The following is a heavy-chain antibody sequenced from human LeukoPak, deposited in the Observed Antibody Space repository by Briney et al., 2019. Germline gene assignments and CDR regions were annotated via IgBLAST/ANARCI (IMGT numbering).Heavy chain of an antibody. V-gene: IGHV4-30-2*01. CDR1: GGSISSGGYS. D-gene: IGHD3-22*01. CDR2: IYHSGST. CDR3: ARADYYDSSGYYPAIDY. J-gene: IGHJ4*02. Sequence: SETLSLTCAVSGGSISSGGYSWSWVRQPPGKGLEWIGYIYHSGSTYYNPSLKSRVTISVDRSKNQFSLKLSSVTAADTAVYYCARADYYDSSGYYPAIDYWGQGTLVTVSS.